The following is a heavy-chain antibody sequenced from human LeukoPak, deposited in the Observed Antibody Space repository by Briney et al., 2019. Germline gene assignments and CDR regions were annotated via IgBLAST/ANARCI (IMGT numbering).Heavy chain of an antibody. CDR2: IYYSGST. D-gene: IGHD4-17*01. CDR3: ARGGRTTVTNFDY. V-gene: IGHV4-59*01. CDR1: GGSISSYY. Sequence: SETLSLTCTVSGGSISSYYWSWIRQPPGKGLEWIGYIYYSGSTNYNPSLKSRVTISVDTSKTQFSLKLSSVTAADTAVYYCARGGRTTVTNFDYWGQGTLVTVSS. J-gene: IGHJ4*02.